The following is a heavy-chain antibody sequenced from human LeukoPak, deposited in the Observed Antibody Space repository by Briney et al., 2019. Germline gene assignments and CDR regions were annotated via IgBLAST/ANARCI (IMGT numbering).Heavy chain of an antibody. D-gene: IGHD2-21*02. CDR2: ISYDGRDK. V-gene: IGHV3-30*04. J-gene: IGHJ4*02. CDR3: ARDRVPSAADYYFDY. Sequence: PGGSLRLSCAASAFTFSNYPMHWVRQAPGKGLEWVAVISYDGRDKHHADSVKGRFTISRDNSKNTLYLQLDSPRTEDTAVYFCARDRVPSAADYYFDYWGQGTLVTVSS. CDR1: AFTFSNYP.